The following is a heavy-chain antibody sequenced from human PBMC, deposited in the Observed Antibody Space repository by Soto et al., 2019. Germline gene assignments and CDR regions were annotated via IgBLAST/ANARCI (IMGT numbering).Heavy chain of an antibody. CDR3: ARMDGDYNYYGLDV. Sequence: SGPTLVNPTDPLTLTCSVPGFALTNGRMGVSWIRQPPGKALEWLAHFFSDAERSYSTSXQTRLNMYKDSARSQGVLTXSNMAPADAARYFCARMDGDYNYYGLDVWGHGIALTVYS. V-gene: IGHV2-26*01. CDR2: FFSDAER. J-gene: IGHJ6*02. CDR1: GFALTNGRMG. D-gene: IGHD4-17*01.